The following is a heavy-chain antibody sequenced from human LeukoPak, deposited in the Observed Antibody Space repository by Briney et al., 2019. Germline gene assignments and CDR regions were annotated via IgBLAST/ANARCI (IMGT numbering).Heavy chain of an antibody. Sequence: ESLKISCKGSGYSFTSYWIGWVRQMPGKGLEWMGIICPGDSDTRYSPSFQGQVTISADKSISTAYLQWSSLKASDTAMYYCGRHYYGSGSYYSAFDIWGQGTMVTVSS. J-gene: IGHJ3*02. V-gene: IGHV5-51*01. CDR1: GYSFTSYW. CDR3: GRHYYGSGSYYSAFDI. D-gene: IGHD3-10*01. CDR2: ICPGDSDT.